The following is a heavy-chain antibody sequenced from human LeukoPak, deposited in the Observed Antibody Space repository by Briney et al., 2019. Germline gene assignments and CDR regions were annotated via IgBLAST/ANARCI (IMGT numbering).Heavy chain of an antibody. CDR1: GGSFSGYY. V-gene: IGHV4-34*01. D-gene: IGHD6-19*01. CDR2: INHSGST. CDR3: AREIIRVSSGWFDY. Sequence: SETLSLTCAVYGGSFSGYYWSWIRQPPGKGLEWIGEINHSGSTNYNPSLKSRVTISVDTSKNQFSLKLSSVTAADTAVYYCAREIIRVSSGWFDYWGQGTLVTVSS. J-gene: IGHJ4*02.